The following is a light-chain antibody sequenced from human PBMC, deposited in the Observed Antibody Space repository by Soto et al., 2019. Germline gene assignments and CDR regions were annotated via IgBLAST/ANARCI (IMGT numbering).Light chain of an antibody. J-gene: IGKJ2*01. CDR2: DAS. Sequence: DIMLTQSPATLSLSPGDRAILSCRASQDVSISLGWYQQKPGQAPRLLIYDASNRATGIPDRFSGSGSGTDFTLTISSLEPEDFAVYYCLQRASCRSFGQGTKLEIK. CDR1: QDVSIS. V-gene: IGKV3D-11*01. CDR3: LQRASCRS.